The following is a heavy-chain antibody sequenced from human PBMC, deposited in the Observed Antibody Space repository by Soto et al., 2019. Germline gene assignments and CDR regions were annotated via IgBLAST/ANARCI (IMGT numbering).Heavy chain of an antibody. CDR2: ISAYNGNT. CDR3: ATSPGVEYYDFWSGYANFDY. J-gene: IGHJ4*02. Sequence: ASVKVCCKASGYTFTSYGISWVRQAPGQGLEWMGWISAYNGNTNYAQKLQGRVTMTTDTSTSTAYMELRSLRSDDTAVYYCATSPGVEYYDFWSGYANFDYWGQGTLVTVSS. CDR1: GYTFTSYG. V-gene: IGHV1-18*01. D-gene: IGHD3-3*01.